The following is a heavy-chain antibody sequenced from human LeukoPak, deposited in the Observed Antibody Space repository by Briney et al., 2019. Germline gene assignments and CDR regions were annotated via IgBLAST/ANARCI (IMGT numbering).Heavy chain of an antibody. CDR2: IYHSGST. Sequence: SETLSLTCTVSGGSISSGGYYWSWIRQPPGKGLEWIGYIYHSGSTYYNPSLKSRVTISVDRSKNQFSLKLSSVTAADTAVYYCATLLSSWGVISDYWGQGTLVTVSS. CDR3: ATLLSSWGVISDY. D-gene: IGHD3-16*02. CDR1: GGSISSGGYY. V-gene: IGHV4-30-2*01. J-gene: IGHJ4*02.